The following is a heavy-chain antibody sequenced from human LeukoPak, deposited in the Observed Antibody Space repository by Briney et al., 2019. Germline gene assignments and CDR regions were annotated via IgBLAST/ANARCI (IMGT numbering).Heavy chain of an antibody. CDR2: IYYSGST. V-gene: IGHV4-34*01. D-gene: IGHD3-22*01. CDR1: GGSFSGYY. CDR3: ARLVRRQYYYDSGGYSYFDS. Sequence: SETLSLTCAVYGGSFSGYYWGWIRQPPGKGLEWIGSIYYSGSTYYSPSLQSRVTIPVDTSKNQFSLKLSSMTAADTAMYYCARLVRRQYYYDSGGYSYFDSWGQGTLVTVSS. J-gene: IGHJ4*02.